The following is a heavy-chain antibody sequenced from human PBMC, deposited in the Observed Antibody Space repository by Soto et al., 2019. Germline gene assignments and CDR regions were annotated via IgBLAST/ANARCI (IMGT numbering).Heavy chain of an antibody. J-gene: IGHJ4*02. CDR1: GDSITSGGYY. Sequence: LSLTCTVSGDSITSGGYYWTWIRQRPGKDVEWIGNIYHSGSTYYNPSLKSRVTISIDTSKKQFSLKLSSVTAADTAIYFCARDILVGVNGFDYWGQGTLVTVSS. CDR2: IYHSGST. V-gene: IGHV4-31*03. CDR3: ARDILVGVNGFDY. D-gene: IGHD1-26*01.